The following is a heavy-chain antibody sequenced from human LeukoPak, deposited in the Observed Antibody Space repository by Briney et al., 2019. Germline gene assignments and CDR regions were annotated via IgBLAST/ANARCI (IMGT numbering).Heavy chain of an antibody. V-gene: IGHV3-7*01. CDR1: GFTFSDYW. J-gene: IGHJ4*02. D-gene: IGHD6-6*01. Sequence: GGSLRLSCTASGFTFSDYWMTWVRQAPGKGPEWVGNIKQDGSQRYYVDSVRGRFTISRDNAKNSLLLQMNGLRAEDTAVYYCARRGGSSSRRSPIDYWGQGTLVTVSS. CDR2: IKQDGSQR. CDR3: ARRGGSSSRRSPIDY.